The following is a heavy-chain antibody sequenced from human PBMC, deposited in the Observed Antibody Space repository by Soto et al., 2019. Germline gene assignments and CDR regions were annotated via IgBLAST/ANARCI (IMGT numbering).Heavy chain of an antibody. CDR3: AKDKRFWRGYLLDY. V-gene: IGHV3-30*18. CDR2: ISYDGSNK. J-gene: IGHJ4*02. CDR1: GFTFSSYG. Sequence: HPGGSLRLSCAASGFTFSSYGMHWVRQAPGKGLEWVAVISYDGSNKYYADSVKGRFTISRDNSKNTLYLQMNSLRAEDTAVYYCAKDKRFWRGYLLDYWGQGTLVTVSS. D-gene: IGHD3-3*01.